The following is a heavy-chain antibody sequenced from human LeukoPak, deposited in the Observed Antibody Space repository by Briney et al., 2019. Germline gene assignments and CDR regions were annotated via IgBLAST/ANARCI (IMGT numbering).Heavy chain of an antibody. CDR3: ARVSYHDFRSSYRDYYYYGMDV. J-gene: IGHJ6*02. CDR2: IKQDGSEK. D-gene: IGHD3-3*01. V-gene: IGHV3-7*01. CDR1: GFTFRNYW. Sequence: PGGSLRLSCAASGFTFRNYWMSWVRQAPGKGLEWVANIKQDGSEKYYVDSVKGRFTISRDNAKSSLYLQMNSLRAEDTAVYYCARVSYHDFRSSYRDYYYYGMDVWGQGTTVTVSS.